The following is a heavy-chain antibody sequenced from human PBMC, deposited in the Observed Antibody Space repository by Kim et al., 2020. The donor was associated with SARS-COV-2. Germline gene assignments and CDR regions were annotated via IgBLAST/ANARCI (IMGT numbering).Heavy chain of an antibody. Sequence: GGSLRLSCVVTGFSFSGYWMSWVRQAPGKGLEWVSHIKQDGSEKLYVDSVKGRFTISRDNAKNSLYLQMSSLRAEDTAVYYCARVSWSQEDYWGQGTLVTVSS. CDR3: ARVSWSQEDY. J-gene: IGHJ4*02. V-gene: IGHV3-7*01. D-gene: IGHD2-15*01. CDR2: IKQDGSEK. CDR1: GFSFSGYW.